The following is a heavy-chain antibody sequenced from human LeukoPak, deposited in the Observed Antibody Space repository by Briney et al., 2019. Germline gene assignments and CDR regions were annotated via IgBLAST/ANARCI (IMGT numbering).Heavy chain of an antibody. CDR3: AKDRETTASGTFDH. CDR1: GFSFSSYG. D-gene: IGHD6-13*01. CDR2: ISDGGKNK. Sequence: GGSLRVSCAASGFSFSSYGMHWVRQAPGKGLEWVAVISDGGKNKYYADSVKGRFTISRDNSRNAVHLQMNSLRGEDTAEYFCAKDRETTASGTFDHWGQGTLVTVSS. J-gene: IGHJ4*02. V-gene: IGHV3-30*18.